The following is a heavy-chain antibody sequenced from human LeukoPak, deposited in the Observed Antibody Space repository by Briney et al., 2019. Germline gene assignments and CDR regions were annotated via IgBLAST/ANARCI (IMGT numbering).Heavy chain of an antibody. J-gene: IGHJ4*02. V-gene: IGHV1-18*01. Sequence: ASVKVSCKASGGTFSSYAISWVRQAPGQGLEWMGWISAYNGNTNYAQKLQGRVTMTTDTSTSTAYMELRSLRSDDTAVYYCAREEVSSSWYGGAYYFDYWGQGTLVTVSS. CDR1: GGTFSSYA. D-gene: IGHD6-13*01. CDR3: AREEVSSSWYGGAYYFDY. CDR2: ISAYNGNT.